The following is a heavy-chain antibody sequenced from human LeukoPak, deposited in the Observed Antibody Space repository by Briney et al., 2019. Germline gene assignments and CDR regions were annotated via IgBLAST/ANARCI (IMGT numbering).Heavy chain of an antibody. CDR1: GYSISGGYY. CDR3: ARGPPMVAATDAGY. V-gene: IGHV4-38-2*02. CDR2: IYHSGTT. J-gene: IGHJ4*02. D-gene: IGHD2-15*01. Sequence: PSETLSLTCSVSGYSISGGYYWGWIRQPPGKGLEWIGSIYHSGTTYYNPSLKSRVTISVDTSKNQFSLKLSSVTAADTAVYYCARGPPMVAATDAGYWGQGTLVTVSS.